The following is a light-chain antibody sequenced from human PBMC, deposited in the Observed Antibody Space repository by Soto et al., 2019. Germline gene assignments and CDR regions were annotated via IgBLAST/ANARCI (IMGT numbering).Light chain of an antibody. CDR2: SAS. CDR3: QQGNSFPIT. CDR1: QDVSNW. J-gene: IGKJ5*01. V-gene: IGKV1D-12*01. Sequence: DMQMTQSPSSVSASVGDRVTITCRASQDVSNWLAWYQQKPGEAPKLLIYSASSLQGGVPSRFAGSGSGTDFTLTITSLQPEDFATYYCQQGNSFPITFGQGTRLEIK.